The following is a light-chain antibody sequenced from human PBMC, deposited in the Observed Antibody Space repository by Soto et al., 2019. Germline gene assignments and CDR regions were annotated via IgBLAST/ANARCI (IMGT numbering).Light chain of an antibody. Sequence: EIVLTQSPATLSLSPGDRATLSCRASQSATSSLAWVQQKPGQAPRLLIYDVSRRATAIPARFSGSGSGTDFTITISGLEPEDFAVYYCQQRTTWPTFGGGTKVEIK. CDR2: DVS. CDR3: QQRTTWPT. V-gene: IGKV3-11*01. J-gene: IGKJ4*01. CDR1: QSATSS.